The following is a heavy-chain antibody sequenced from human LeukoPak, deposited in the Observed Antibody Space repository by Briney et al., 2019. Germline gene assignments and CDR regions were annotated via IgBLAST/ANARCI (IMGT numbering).Heavy chain of an antibody. CDR3: VRGAYYLEFDY. Sequence: SLRLSCAASGFTFDDYAMHWVRQAPGKGLEWVSGISWNSGSIGYADSVKGRFTISRDNAKNSLYLQMNSLRAEDMALYYCVRGAYYLEFDYWGQGTLVTVSS. J-gene: IGHJ4*02. V-gene: IGHV3-9*03. D-gene: IGHD3-22*01. CDR2: ISWNSGSI. CDR1: GFTFDDYA.